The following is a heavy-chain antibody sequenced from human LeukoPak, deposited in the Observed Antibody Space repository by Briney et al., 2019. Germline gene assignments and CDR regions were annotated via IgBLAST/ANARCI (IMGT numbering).Heavy chain of an antibody. CDR1: GFTFDDYA. J-gene: IGHJ4*02. CDR3: AKDIGPWSSSCQFNY. CDR2: ISWNSGSI. D-gene: IGHD6-13*01. V-gene: IGHV3-9*01. Sequence: PGGSLRLSCAASGFTFDDYAMHWVRQAPGKGLEWVSGISWNSGSIGYADSVKGRFTISRDNAKNSLYLQMNSLRAEDTALYYCAKDIGPWSSSCQFNYWGQGTLVTVSS.